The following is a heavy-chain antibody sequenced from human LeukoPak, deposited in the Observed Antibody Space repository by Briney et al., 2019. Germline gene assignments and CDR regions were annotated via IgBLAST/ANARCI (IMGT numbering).Heavy chain of an antibody. D-gene: IGHD1-14*01. J-gene: IGHJ4*02. CDR3: ARNRGGRPVDY. Sequence: GGSLRLSCAASGFSFSNYEMNWVRQAPGKGLEWVSYISSSGSTTYHADSVKGRFTISRDNAKNSLYLQMNSLRPEDTAVYYCARNRGGRPVDYWGQGTLVTVSS. CDR2: ISSSGSTT. V-gene: IGHV3-48*03. CDR1: GFSFSNYE.